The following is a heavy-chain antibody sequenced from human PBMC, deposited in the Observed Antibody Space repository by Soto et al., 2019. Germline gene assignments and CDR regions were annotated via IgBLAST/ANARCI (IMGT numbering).Heavy chain of an antibody. CDR1: GFTFSDHY. Sequence: GGSLRLSYAASGFTFSDHYMDWVRQAPGKGLEWVGRTRNKPNSYTTEYAASVKGRFIISRDDSKNSLYLQMNSLKTEDTAVYYCARNTYSGTYYLDYWGQGTLVTVSS. D-gene: IGHD1-26*01. V-gene: IGHV3-72*01. CDR2: TRNKPNSYTT. J-gene: IGHJ4*02. CDR3: ARNTYSGTYYLDY.